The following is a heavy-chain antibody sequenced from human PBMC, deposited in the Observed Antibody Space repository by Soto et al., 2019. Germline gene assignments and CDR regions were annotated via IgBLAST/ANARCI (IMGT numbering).Heavy chain of an antibody. CDR3: AFNSGSGSYYFDY. CDR2: ISGGGETT. J-gene: IGHJ4*02. V-gene: IGHV3-23*01. Sequence: EVPLLESGGGLVQPGGSLRLSCAASGFTFSSYAMWWVRQAPGKGLEYVSAISGGGETTYYADSVKGRFTISRDNSKNTLYLQMNSLRAEDTAVYYCAFNSGSGSYYFDYWGQGTLVTVSS. CDR1: GFTFSSYA. D-gene: IGHD3-10*01.